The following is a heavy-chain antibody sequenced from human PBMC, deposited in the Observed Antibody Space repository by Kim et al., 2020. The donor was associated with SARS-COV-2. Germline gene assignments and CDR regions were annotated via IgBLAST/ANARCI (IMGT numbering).Heavy chain of an antibody. V-gene: IGHV1-69*13. D-gene: IGHD6-13*01. Sequence: SVKVSCKASGGTFSSYAISWVRQAPGQGLEWMGGIIPIFGTANYAQKFQGRVTITADESTSTAYMELSSLRSEDTAVYYCARDEEQLGRNWFDPWGQGTLVTVSS. CDR3: ARDEEQLGRNWFDP. CDR1: GGTFSSYA. J-gene: IGHJ5*02. CDR2: IIPIFGTA.